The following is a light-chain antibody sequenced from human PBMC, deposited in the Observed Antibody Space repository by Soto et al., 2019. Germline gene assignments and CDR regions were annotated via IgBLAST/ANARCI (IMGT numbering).Light chain of an antibody. V-gene: IGLV2-23*03. CDR3: CSYAATSSFVV. CDR2: EGS. J-gene: IGLJ2*01. CDR1: STDIGTYDF. Sequence: QSVLTQPASVSGSPGQSITISCTGSSTDIGTYDFVSWFQQRPGKAPQLVIYEGSKRPSGVSNRFSGSKSGNTASLTISGVQADDEAAYYCCSYAATSSFVVFGGGTKVTVL.